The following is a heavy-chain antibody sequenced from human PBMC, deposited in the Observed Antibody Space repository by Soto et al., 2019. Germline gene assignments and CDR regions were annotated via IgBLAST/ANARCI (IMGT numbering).Heavy chain of an antibody. CDR2: IYDRGTT. D-gene: IGHD5-18*01. Sequence: QVQLQESGPGLVKPSETLSLTCTVSGASVTSATYYWRWIRQPPGNGLEWLGHIYDRGTTNYNPSLMSRVTILLDPSKNQFSLRLTSVTAADTAVYYCAREERGYSYGGGDSRWGQGTLVTVSS. CDR3: AREERGYSYGGGDSR. V-gene: IGHV4-61*01. J-gene: IGHJ4*02. CDR1: GASVTSATYY.